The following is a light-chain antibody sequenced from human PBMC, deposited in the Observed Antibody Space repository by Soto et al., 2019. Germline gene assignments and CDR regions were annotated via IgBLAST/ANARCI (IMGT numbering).Light chain of an antibody. J-gene: IGLJ1*01. V-gene: IGLV2-14*01. Sequence: QSVLTQPASVSGSPGQSITISCTGTSSDIGAYNYVSWFQQHPAKAPKLMIYEVSNRPSGVSNRFSGSKSGNTASLTISGLQAEDEADYYCAAWDDSLSGYVFGTGTKVTVL. CDR1: SSDIGAYNY. CDR2: EVS. CDR3: AAWDDSLSGYV.